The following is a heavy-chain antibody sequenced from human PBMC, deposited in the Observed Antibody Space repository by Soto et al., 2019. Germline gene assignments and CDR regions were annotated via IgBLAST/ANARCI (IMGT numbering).Heavy chain of an antibody. CDR1: EGTFRTYA. V-gene: IGHV1-69*12. CDR2: IIPIFGTV. CDR3: AKGAVAGTPTSYYYYGMDV. J-gene: IGHJ6*02. Sequence: QVQLLQSGAEVKKPGSSVRVSCEASEGTFRTYAISWVRQAPGQGLEWMGEIIPIFGTVNYAQKFQGRVTITADESTTTVYMDPRSLRSEDTAVYYCAKGAVAGTPTSYYYYGMDVWGQGTTVTVSS. D-gene: IGHD6-19*01.